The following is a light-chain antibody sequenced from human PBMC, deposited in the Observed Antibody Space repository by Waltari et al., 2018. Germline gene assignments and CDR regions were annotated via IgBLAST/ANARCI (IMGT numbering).Light chain of an antibody. CDR1: QSIGRY. CDR2: AAS. CDR3: QNHERLPAT. J-gene: IGKJ1*01. Sequence: DIVLTQSPGTLSLSPGERATLSCRASQSIGRYLAWYQEKPAQAPRLLIYAASTRATAIPDRFSGRGSGADFSLSISRLGPEDFAVYYCQNHERLPATFGQGTKVEIK. V-gene: IGKV3-20*01.